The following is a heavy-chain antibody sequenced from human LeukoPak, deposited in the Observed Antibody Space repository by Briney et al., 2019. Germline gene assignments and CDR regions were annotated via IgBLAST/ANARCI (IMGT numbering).Heavy chain of an antibody. CDR2: IYYSGST. CDR3: ARRARGDLYYFDY. J-gene: IGHJ4*02. CDR1: GGSISSSSYY. Sequence: SETLSLTCTASGGSISSSSYYWGWIRQPPGKGLEWIGSIYYSGSTYYNPSLKSRVTISVDTSKNQFSLKLSSVTAADTAVYYCARRARGDLYYFDYWGQGTLVTVSS. D-gene: IGHD3-10*01. V-gene: IGHV4-39*01.